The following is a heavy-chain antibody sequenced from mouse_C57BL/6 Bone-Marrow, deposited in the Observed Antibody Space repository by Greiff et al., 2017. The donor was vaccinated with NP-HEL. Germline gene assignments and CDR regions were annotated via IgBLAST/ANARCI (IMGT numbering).Heavy chain of an antibody. J-gene: IGHJ1*03. Sequence: DVKLVESGGGLVKPGGSLKLSCAASGFTFSSYAMSWVRQTPEKRLEWVATISDGGSYTYYPDNVKGRFTISRDNAKNNLYLQMSHLKSEDTAMYYCARAYYSNPWYFDVWGTGTTVTVSS. V-gene: IGHV5-4*03. CDR3: ARAYYSNPWYFDV. CDR1: GFTFSSYA. CDR2: ISDGGSYT. D-gene: IGHD2-5*01.